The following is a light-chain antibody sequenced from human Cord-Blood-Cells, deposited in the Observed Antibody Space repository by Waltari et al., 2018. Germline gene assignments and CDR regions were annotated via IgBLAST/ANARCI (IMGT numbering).Light chain of an antibody. CDR2: AAS. CDR3: QQYYRGYS. Sequence: AIRMTQSPSSFSASTGDRVTITCRASQGISSYLAWYQKKPGKAPKPLIYAASTLQSGVPSRFSGSGSGTDFTLTISCLQSEDFATYYCQQYYRGYSFGQGTKLEIK. J-gene: IGKJ2*03. CDR1: QGISSY. V-gene: IGKV1-8*01.